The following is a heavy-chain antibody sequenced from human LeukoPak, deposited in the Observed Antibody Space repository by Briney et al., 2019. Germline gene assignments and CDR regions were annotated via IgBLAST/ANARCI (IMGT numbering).Heavy chain of an antibody. Sequence: SGPTLVNPTQTLTLTCTFSGFSLSTSGVGVGWIRQPPGKALEWLALIYWNDDKRYSPSLKSRLTITKDTSKNQVVLTMTNKDPVDTATYYCAHKISSWYAFDYWGQGILVTVSS. D-gene: IGHD6-13*01. V-gene: IGHV2-5*01. J-gene: IGHJ4*02. CDR2: IYWNDDK. CDR1: GFSLSTSGVG. CDR3: AHKISSWYAFDY.